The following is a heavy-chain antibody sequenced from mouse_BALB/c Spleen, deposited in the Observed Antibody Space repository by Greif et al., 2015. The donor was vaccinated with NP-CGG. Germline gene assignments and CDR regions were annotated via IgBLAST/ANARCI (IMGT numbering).Heavy chain of an antibody. CDR1: GYTFTSYW. CDR3: ARGEYGNLFAY. V-gene: IGHV1-87*01. J-gene: IGHJ3*01. D-gene: IGHD2-10*02. CDR2: IYPGDGDT. Sequence: QVQLQQSGAELARPGASVKLSCKASGYTFTSYWMQWVKQRPGQGLEWIGAIYPGDGDTRYTQKFKGKATLTADKSSSTAYMQLSSLASEDSAVYYCARGEYGNLFAYWGQGTLVTVSA.